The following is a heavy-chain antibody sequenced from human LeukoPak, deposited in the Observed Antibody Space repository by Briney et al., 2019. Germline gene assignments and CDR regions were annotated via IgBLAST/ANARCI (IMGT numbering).Heavy chain of an antibody. Sequence: GSLRLSCEASEFTFTTYWMSWIRQPPGKALEWIGEINHSGSTNYNPSLKSRVTISVDTSKNQFSLKLSSVTAADTAVYYCASETYYYGSGSRYKGVWGKGTTVTVSS. CDR2: INHSGST. D-gene: IGHD3-10*01. V-gene: IGHV4-34*01. J-gene: IGHJ6*04. CDR3: ASETYYYGSGSRYKGV. CDR1: EFTFTTYW.